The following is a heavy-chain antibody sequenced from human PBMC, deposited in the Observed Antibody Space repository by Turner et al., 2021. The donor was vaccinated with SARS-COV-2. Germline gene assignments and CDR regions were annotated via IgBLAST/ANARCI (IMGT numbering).Heavy chain of an antibody. Sequence: QLQLQESGPGLVKPSETLSLTCTVSGGSISSSSYYWGWIRQPPGKGLEWIGRMYYSGSTYYNSSLKSRVTISVDTSKNQFSLKMSAVTAADTAVYYCARRSWKLTEWYFDLWGRGTLVTVSS. J-gene: IGHJ2*01. CDR2: MYYSGST. CDR3: ARRSWKLTEWYFDL. D-gene: IGHD1-1*01. V-gene: IGHV4-39*01. CDR1: GGSISSSSYY.